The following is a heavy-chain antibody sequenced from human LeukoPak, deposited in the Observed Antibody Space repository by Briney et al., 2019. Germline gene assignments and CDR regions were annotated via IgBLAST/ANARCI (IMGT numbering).Heavy chain of an antibody. D-gene: IGHD3-9*01. CDR2: ISAYNGNT. J-gene: IGHJ4*02. Sequence: ASVKVSCKASGYSFTSYAICWVRQAPGQGLEWMGWISAYNGNTNYAQKLQGRVTMTTDTTTNTAYMELRSLRSDDTAVYYCASVGRANYDILTGYYNVPSHFDYWGQGTLVTVSS. V-gene: IGHV1-18*01. CDR1: GYSFTSYA. CDR3: ASVGRANYDILTGYYNVPSHFDY.